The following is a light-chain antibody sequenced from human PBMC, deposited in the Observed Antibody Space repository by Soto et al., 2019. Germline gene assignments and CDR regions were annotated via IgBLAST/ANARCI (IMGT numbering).Light chain of an antibody. Sequence: QSALTQPASVSGSPGQSITISCTGTSSDVGGYNYVSRYQQHPGKAPKLMIYDVSNRPSGVSNRFSGSKSGNTASLSISGLQAEDEADYYCSSYTSSSLWVFGTGTKLTVL. V-gene: IGLV2-14*01. CDR3: SSYTSSSLWV. CDR1: SSDVGGYNY. CDR2: DVS. J-gene: IGLJ1*01.